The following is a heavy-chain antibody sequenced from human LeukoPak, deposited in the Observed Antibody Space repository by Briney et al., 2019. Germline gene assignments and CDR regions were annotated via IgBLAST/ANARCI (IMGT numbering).Heavy chain of an antibody. CDR3: ARVPGYCRSTSCYWYYYMDV. CDR1: GFTFSSYW. Sequence: PGGSLRLSXAASGFTFSSYWMSWVGQAPGKGLEWVANIKQDGSEKYYVDSVKGRFTISRDNAKNSLYLQMNSLRAEDTAVYYCARVPGYCRSTSCYWYYYMDVWGKGTTVTVSS. CDR2: IKQDGSEK. D-gene: IGHD2-2*03. V-gene: IGHV3-7*01. J-gene: IGHJ6*03.